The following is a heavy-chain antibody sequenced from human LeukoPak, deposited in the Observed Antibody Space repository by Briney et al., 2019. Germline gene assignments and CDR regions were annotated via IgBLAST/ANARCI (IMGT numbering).Heavy chain of an antibody. J-gene: IGHJ4*02. CDR1: GFTFSDHG. Sequence: GGSLRLSCAASGFTFSDHGIHWVRHGPGKGLEWVAIIYYDGKNKYYADSAKGRFTISRDNPKNTAYLQMNSLRGDDTGVYYCSRGGWPTAGTPRMDVWGQGTLVTVSS. V-gene: IGHV3-33*01. CDR3: SRGGWPTAGTPRMDV. D-gene: IGHD6-13*01. CDR2: IYYDGKNK.